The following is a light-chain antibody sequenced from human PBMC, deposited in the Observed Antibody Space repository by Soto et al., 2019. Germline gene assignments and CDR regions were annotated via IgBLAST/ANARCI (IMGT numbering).Light chain of an antibody. CDR3: QQTYSTPYT. V-gene: IGKV1-39*01. J-gene: IGKJ2*01. CDR2: AAS. CDR1: QNIRSH. Sequence: DIQMTQSPSSLSASVGDRVTITCRASQNIRSHLNWYQQKPGKAPQLLIYAASSLQSGVPSRFSGSESGTDHTLTISTLQPEDFATYYCQQTYSTPYTFGQGTKLETK.